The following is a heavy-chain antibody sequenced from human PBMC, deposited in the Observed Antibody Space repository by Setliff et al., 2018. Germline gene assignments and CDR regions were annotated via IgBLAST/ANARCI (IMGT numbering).Heavy chain of an antibody. V-gene: IGHV4-61*02. D-gene: IGHD1-26*01. CDR3: ASMGATRDY. J-gene: IGHJ4*02. CDR1: GGSISSGSYY. Sequence: PSETLSLTCTVSGGSISSGSYYWSWIRQPAGKGLEWIGRIYTSGSTNYNPSLKSRVTISVDTSENQFSLKLSSVTAADTAVYYCASMGATRDYWGQGTLVTVSS. CDR2: IYTSGST.